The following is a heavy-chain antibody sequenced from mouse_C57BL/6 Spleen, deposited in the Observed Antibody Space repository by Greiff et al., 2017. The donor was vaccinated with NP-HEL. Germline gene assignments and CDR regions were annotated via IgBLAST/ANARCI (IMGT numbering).Heavy chain of an antibody. J-gene: IGHJ4*01. CDR2: INPSTGGT. Sequence: EVQLQQSGPELVKPGASVKISCKASGYSFTGYYMNWVKQSPEKSLEWIGKINPSTGGTNYNQKFKAKATLTVDKSSSTAYMQLKSLTSEDSAVYYCATLCDGYYPYAMDYWGQGTSVTVSS. CDR3: ATLCDGYYPYAMDY. V-gene: IGHV1-42*01. D-gene: IGHD2-3*01. CDR1: GYSFTGYY.